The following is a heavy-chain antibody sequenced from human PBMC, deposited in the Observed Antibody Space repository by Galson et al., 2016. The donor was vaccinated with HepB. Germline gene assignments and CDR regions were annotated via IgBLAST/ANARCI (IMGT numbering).Heavy chain of an antibody. J-gene: IGHJ4*02. D-gene: IGHD2-15*01. CDR2: INHSGSI. V-gene: IGHV4-34*01. Sequence: SETLSLTCAVYGGSFSGYYWSWIRQPPGKGLEWIGEINHSGSIKYNPSLKSRVTISVVSPSQFSLRLSSVTAADTGVYYCDYEGVYCDGGSCYGDDYWGQGTLVTVSS. CDR3: DYEGVYCDGGSCYGDDY. CDR1: GGSFSGYY.